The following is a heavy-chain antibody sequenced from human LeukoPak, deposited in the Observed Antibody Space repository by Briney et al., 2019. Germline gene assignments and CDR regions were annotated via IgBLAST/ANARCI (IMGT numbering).Heavy chain of an antibody. CDR3: ASYEKYCSGDTCYSNGFDY. J-gene: IGHJ4*02. V-gene: IGHV4-38-2*01. CDR1: GGSFSGYY. D-gene: IGHD2-15*01. CDR2: VYHSGST. Sequence: SETLSLTCAVYGGSFSGYYWGWIRQPPEKGLEWIGSVYHSGSTYYNPSLKSRVTISVDTSNNQFSLKLSSVTAADTAVYFCASYEKYCSGDTCYSNGFDYWGQGALVTVSS.